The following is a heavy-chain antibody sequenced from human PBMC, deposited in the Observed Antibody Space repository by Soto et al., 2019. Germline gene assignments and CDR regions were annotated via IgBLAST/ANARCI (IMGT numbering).Heavy chain of an antibody. V-gene: IGHV4-31*03. CDR3: ARGGYSSSTYYYYGMDV. CDR1: GGSISSGGYY. CDR2: IYYSGST. J-gene: IGHJ6*02. D-gene: IGHD6-6*01. Sequence: PSETLSLTCTVSGGSISSGGYYWSWIRQHPGKGLEWIGYIYYSGSTYYNPSLKSRVTISVDTSKNQFSLKLSSVTAADTAVYYCARGGYSSSTYYYYGMDVWGQGTTVTVSS.